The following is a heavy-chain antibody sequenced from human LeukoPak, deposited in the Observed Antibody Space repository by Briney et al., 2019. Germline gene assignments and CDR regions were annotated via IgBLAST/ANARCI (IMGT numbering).Heavy chain of an antibody. D-gene: IGHD3-9*01. J-gene: IGHJ4*02. CDR3: ARLVIQSPQIDY. CDR1: GGSISSSSCY. Sequence: PSETLSLTCTVSGGSISSSSCYWGWIRQPPGKGLEWIGSIYYSGSTYYSPSLKSRVTISVDTSKNQFSLKLSSVTAADTAVYYCARLVIQSPQIDYWGQGTLVTVSS. CDR2: IYYSGST. V-gene: IGHV4-39*07.